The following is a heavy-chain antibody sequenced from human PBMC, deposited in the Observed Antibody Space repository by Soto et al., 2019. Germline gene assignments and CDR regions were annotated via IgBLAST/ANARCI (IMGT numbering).Heavy chain of an antibody. J-gene: IGHJ6*02. D-gene: IGHD3-10*01. Sequence: HPGGSLRLSCAASGFTFSIYSMNWVRQAPGKGLEWISYISSTSSTIYYADSVKGRFTISRDNAKNSLYLQMNSLRAEDTAVYYCATYYGSGSYFPDHYYYGMDVWGQGTTVTVSS. CDR3: ATYYGSGSYFPDHYYYGMDV. CDR2: ISSTSSTI. CDR1: GFTFSIYS. V-gene: IGHV3-48*01.